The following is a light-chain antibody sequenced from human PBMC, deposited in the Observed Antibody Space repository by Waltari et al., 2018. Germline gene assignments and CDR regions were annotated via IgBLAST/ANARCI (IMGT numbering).Light chain of an antibody. CDR1: QRVSRW. CDR2: GAS. J-gene: IGKJ1*01. Sequence: EIVLTQSPGTLSLSPGERATLACRASQRVSRWLAWYQQKPGQPPRLLNYGASSRANGIPDRFSGSGSGTDFSLTISRLEPEDSAVYYCQKYGTLPATFGQGTKVEVK. V-gene: IGKV3-20*01. CDR3: QKYGTLPAT.